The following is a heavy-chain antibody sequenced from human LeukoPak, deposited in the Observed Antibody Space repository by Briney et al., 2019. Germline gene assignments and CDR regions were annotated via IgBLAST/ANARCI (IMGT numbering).Heavy chain of an antibody. CDR1: GFTFSSYA. Sequence: GGSLRLSCAASGFTFSSYAMSWVRQAPGKGLEWVSVIYSGGSTYYADSVKGRFTISRDNSKNTLYLQMNSLRAEDTAVYYCARLGATIDYWGQGTLVTVSS. CDR3: ARLGATIDY. J-gene: IGHJ4*02. CDR2: IYSGGST. V-gene: IGHV3-66*01. D-gene: IGHD1-26*01.